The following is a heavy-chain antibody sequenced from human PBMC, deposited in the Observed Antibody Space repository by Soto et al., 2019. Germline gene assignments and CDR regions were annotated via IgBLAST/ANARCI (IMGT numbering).Heavy chain of an antibody. V-gene: IGHV4-38-2*01. D-gene: IGHD4-17*01. CDR2: IYHAGST. Sequence: PSEILSLTCSVSGYSITSGYYWGWIRQPPGKGLEWIGNIYHAGSTYYSPSLKSRVIISIDSPRNSFSLELSSLTAADTAVYYCARYGEDYYSGLDVWGQGTTVTVSS. CDR3: ARYGEDYYSGLDV. J-gene: IGHJ6*02. CDR1: GYSITSGYY.